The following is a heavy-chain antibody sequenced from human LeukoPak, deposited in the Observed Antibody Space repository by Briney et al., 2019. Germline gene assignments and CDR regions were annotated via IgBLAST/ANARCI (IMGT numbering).Heavy chain of an antibody. CDR3: ATSGESRGKLSLFDY. Sequence: PSETLSLTCTVSGGSISSGGYYWSWIRQPPGKGLEWIGYIYHSGSTYYNPSLKSRVTISVDRSKNQFSLKLSSVTAADTAVYYCATSGESRGKLSLFDYWGQGTLVTVSS. J-gene: IGHJ4*02. CDR1: GGSISSGGYY. CDR2: IYHSGST. V-gene: IGHV4-30-2*01. D-gene: IGHD2-21*01.